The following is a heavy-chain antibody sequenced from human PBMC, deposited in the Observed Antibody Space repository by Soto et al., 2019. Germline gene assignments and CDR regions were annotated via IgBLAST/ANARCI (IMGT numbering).Heavy chain of an antibody. D-gene: IGHD3-10*01. CDR2: IYYSGST. CDR1: GGSISSYY. V-gene: IGHV4-59*01. Sequence: SETLSLTCTVSGGSISSYYWSWIRQPPGKGLEWIGYIYYSGSTNYNPSLKSRVTISVDTSKNQFSLKLSSVTAADTAVYYCARNYGAVLAYYMDVWGKGTTVTVSS. J-gene: IGHJ6*03. CDR3: ARNYGAVLAYYMDV.